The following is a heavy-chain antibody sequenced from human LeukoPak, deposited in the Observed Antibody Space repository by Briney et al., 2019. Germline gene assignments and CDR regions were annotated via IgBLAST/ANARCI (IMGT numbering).Heavy chain of an antibody. D-gene: IGHD3-3*01. J-gene: IGHJ4*02. CDR3: ARLSPYDFWSGYSFDY. CDR1: GYSFTSYW. Sequence: GESLKISCKGSGYSFTSYWIGWVRQMPGKGLEWMGIIYPGDSDTRCSPSFQGQVTISADKSISTAYLQWSSLKASDTAMYYCARLSPYDFWSGYSFDYWGQGTLVTVSS. CDR2: IYPGDSDT. V-gene: IGHV5-51*01.